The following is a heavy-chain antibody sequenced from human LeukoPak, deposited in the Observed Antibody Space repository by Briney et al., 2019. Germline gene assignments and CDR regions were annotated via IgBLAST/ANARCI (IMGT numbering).Heavy chain of an antibody. J-gene: IGHJ4*02. CDR3: ARLAYCGGDCFCWVDY. V-gene: IGHV3-11*03. Sequence: GGSLRLSCAASGFTLSDYYMSWIRQAPGKGLEWVSYISGRSSYTNYADSVNGRFTISRDNAKNSLNLQMNSLRAEDTAVYYCARLAYCGGDCFCWVDYWGQGTLVTVSS. CDR2: ISGRSSYT. D-gene: IGHD2-21*02. CDR1: GFTLSDYY.